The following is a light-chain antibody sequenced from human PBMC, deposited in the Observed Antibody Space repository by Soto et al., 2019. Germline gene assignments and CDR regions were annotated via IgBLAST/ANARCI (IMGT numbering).Light chain of an antibody. CDR3: QKSYGTPF. J-gene: IGKJ4*01. CDR1: QSITTY. V-gene: IGKV1-39*01. Sequence: DIQMTQSPSSLSASVGDRVTITCRASQSITTYLSWYQQKPGKAPKLLLYGASTLQSGVPSRFSGSGSGTDFTITTNSLQPEDFATYYCQKSYGTPFFGGGTQVEIK. CDR2: GAS.